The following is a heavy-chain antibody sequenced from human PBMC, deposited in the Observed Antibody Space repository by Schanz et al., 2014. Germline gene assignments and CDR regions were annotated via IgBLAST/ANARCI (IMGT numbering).Heavy chain of an antibody. CDR1: GFTFSDYS. CDR2: ISGNSIFT. V-gene: IGHV3-48*02. D-gene: IGHD3-22*01. Sequence: EVQLVESGGDFVQPGGSLRLSCEVSGFTFSDYSMTWVRQPPGKGLEWVSYISGNSIFTYNAKSVRGRFTISRDNAKNSLYLQMNSLRDDDTATYYCERGQSSGFSYAEMAFDLWGRGTRVSVSS. J-gene: IGHJ2*01. CDR3: ERGQSSGFSYAEMAFDL.